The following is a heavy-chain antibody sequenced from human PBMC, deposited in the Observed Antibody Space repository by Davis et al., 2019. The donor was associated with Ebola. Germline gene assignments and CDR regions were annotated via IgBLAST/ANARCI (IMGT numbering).Heavy chain of an antibody. CDR2: IFSNDEK. Sequence: SGPTLVKPTETLTLTCTVSGFSLSNARMGVSWIRQPPGKALEWLAHIFSNDEKSYSTSLKSRLTISKDTSKSQVVLTMTNMDPVDTATYYCARTDYYDSSGYYYDYYYGMDVWGQGTTVTVSS. J-gene: IGHJ6*02. CDR1: GFSLSNARMG. CDR3: ARTDYYDSSGYYYDYYYGMDV. V-gene: IGHV2-26*01. D-gene: IGHD3-22*01.